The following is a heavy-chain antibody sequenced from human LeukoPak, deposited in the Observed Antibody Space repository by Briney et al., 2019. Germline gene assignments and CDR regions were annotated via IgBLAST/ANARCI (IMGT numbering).Heavy chain of an antibody. CDR2: IYYDGSNI. J-gene: IGHJ4*02. Sequence: QPGRSLRLSCAASGFTFSSYGMHWVRQAPGEGLEWVAFIYYDGSNIYYADYVKGRFTISRDISKNTLYLQMDSLRAEDTAIYYCARDWKTNSFDYWGQGTLVTVSS. V-gene: IGHV3-33*01. CDR3: ARDWKTNSFDY. CDR1: GFTFSSYG. D-gene: IGHD1-1*01.